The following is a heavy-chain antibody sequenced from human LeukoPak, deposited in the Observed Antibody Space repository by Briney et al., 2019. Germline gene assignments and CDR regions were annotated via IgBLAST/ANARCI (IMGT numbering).Heavy chain of an antibody. CDR3: ARGGSSGGRYHFDY. J-gene: IGHJ4*02. CDR1: GGTFSSYA. CDR2: IIPIFGTA. D-gene: IGHD6-19*01. V-gene: IGHV1-69*13. Sequence: GASVKVSCKASGGTFSSYAISWVRQAPGQGLEWMGGIIPIFGTANYAQKFQGRVTITADESTSTAYMELSSLRSEDTAVYYCARGGSSGGRYHFDYWGQGTLVTVSS.